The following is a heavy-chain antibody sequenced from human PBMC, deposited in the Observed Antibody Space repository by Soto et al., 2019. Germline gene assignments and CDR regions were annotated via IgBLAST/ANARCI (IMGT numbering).Heavy chain of an antibody. CDR1: GASISRYY. CDR3: ARHPGFWNYDSSGYYPGSFDP. V-gene: IGHV4-59*01. J-gene: IGHJ5*02. Sequence: SETLSLTCTVSGASISRYYWSWILQPPGKEPEWIGYIYYSGSTNYNPSLKSRVTISVGTSKNQFSLKLSSVTAADTAVYYCARHPGFWNYDSSGYYPGSFDPWGQGILPTVSS. D-gene: IGHD3-22*01. CDR2: IYYSGST.